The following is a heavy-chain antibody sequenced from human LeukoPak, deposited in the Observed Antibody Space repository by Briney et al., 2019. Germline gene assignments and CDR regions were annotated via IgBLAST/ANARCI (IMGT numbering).Heavy chain of an antibody. J-gene: IGHJ4*02. CDR2: IYTSGST. V-gene: IGHV4-4*07. CDR3: ARVDLRAAYFDY. D-gene: IGHD2-15*01. CDR1: GGSISSYY. Sequence: PSETLSLTCTVSGGSISSYYWSWIRQPAGKGLEWIGRIYTSGSTGNNPSLKSRVTMSVDTSKNQFSLKLSSVTAADTAVYYCARVDLRAAYFDYWGQGTLVTVSS.